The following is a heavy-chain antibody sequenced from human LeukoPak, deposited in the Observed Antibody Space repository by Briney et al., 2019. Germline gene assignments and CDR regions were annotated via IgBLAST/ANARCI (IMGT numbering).Heavy chain of an antibody. CDR1: GLTFSNYW. J-gene: IGHJ4*02. D-gene: IGHD4/OR15-4a*01. V-gene: IGHV3-74*01. CDR3: AKDEYGPHC. CDR2: INRDGSST. Sequence: PGGSLRLSCAASGLTFSNYWMHWVRQVPGKGLEWVSRINRDGSSTDYADSVKGRFTISRDNAKNTLYLQMNSLRAEDTALYHCAKDEYGPHCWGQGTLVTVSS.